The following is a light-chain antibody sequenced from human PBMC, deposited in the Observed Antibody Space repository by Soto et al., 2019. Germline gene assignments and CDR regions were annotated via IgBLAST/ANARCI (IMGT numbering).Light chain of an antibody. CDR3: QQYNNWPIT. J-gene: IGKJ5*01. Sequence: EIVMTQSPATLSVSPGERATLSCRASQSVSSNFAWYQQKPGQAPRLLIYGASNRATGIPARFSGSGSGTEFTLTISSLQSEDFEIYYCQQYNNWPITFGQGTRLEIK. V-gene: IGKV3-15*01. CDR1: QSVSSN. CDR2: GAS.